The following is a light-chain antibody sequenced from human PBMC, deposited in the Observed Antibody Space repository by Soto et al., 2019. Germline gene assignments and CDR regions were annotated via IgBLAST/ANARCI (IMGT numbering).Light chain of an antibody. Sequence: QSALTQPPSASGSPGQSVTISCTGTSSDVGACNYVSWFQQHPGKAPKLMIYEGSKRPSGVSNRFSGSKSGNTASLTISGLQAEDEADYYCCSFAGSSTYVFGTGTKVTVL. J-gene: IGLJ1*01. V-gene: IGLV2-23*01. CDR1: SSDVGACNY. CDR2: EGS. CDR3: CSFAGSSTYV.